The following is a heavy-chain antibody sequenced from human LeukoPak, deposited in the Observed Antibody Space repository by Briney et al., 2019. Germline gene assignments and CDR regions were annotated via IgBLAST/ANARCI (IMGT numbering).Heavy chain of an antibody. Sequence: PGGSLRLSCVASGFTFSSFGIHWVRQAPGRGLEWVAAIWPDGSYIYYADSVKGRFTVSRDNSKNTVYLQMNTLRDEDTAVYYCARAVGPFDYWGQGTLVTVSS. J-gene: IGHJ4*02. CDR2: IWPDGSYI. D-gene: IGHD3-16*01. CDR1: GFTFSSFG. CDR3: ARAVGPFDY. V-gene: IGHV3-33*01.